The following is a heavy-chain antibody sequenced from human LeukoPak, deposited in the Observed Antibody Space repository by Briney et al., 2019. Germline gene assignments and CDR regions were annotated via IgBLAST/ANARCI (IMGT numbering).Heavy chain of an antibody. CDR3: AKEMSGYYYGSGTLGMDV. CDR2: ISYDGSNK. Sequence: GGSLRLSCAASGFTFSSYGMHWVRQAPGKGLEWVAVISYDGSNKYYADSVKGRFTISRDNSKNTLYLQMNSLRAEDTAVYYCAKEMSGYYYGSGTLGMDVWGQGTTVTVSS. D-gene: IGHD3-10*01. CDR1: GFTFSSYG. J-gene: IGHJ6*02. V-gene: IGHV3-30*18.